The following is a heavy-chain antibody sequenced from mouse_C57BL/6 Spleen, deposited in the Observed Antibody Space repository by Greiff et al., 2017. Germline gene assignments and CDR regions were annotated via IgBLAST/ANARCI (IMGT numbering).Heavy chain of an antibody. D-gene: IGHD2-4*01. CDR1: GYTFTDYY. CDR2: INPNNGGT. J-gene: IGHJ3*01. CDR3: ARDGIWGLRPWFAY. Sequence: EVQLQQSGPELVKPGASVKISCKASGYTFTDYYMNWVKQSHGKSLEWIGDINPNNGGTSYNQKFKGKATLTVDKSSSTAYMELRSLTSEDSAVYYCARDGIWGLRPWFAYWGQGTLVTVSA. V-gene: IGHV1-26*01.